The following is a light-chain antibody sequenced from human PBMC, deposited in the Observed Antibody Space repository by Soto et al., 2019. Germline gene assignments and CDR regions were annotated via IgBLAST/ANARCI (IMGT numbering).Light chain of an antibody. V-gene: IGKV1-9*01. J-gene: IGKJ4*01. CDR2: VAS. CDR3: QQLNSYPLT. Sequence: IQLTQSPSSLSPSAGDRVTITARASQDISNYLAWYQQTPGKALKLLIYVASTLQSGVPSRFSGSGSGTDFTLTISSLQPEDFATYYCQQLNSYPLTFGGGTKVEIK. CDR1: QDISNY.